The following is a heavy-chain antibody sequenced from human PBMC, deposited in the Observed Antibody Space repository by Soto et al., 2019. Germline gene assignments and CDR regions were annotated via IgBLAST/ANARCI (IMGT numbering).Heavy chain of an antibody. Sequence: VQLLESGGGLVQPGGSLRLSCAASGFTFNTYAMTWVRQAPGKGLEWVSSISASGGSTNYAGSVKGRFTISRDNYKNMVYLQMNSLKPEDTAVYYCATPKGKEHCRGGSCYAGGDYWGQGTLVTVSS. J-gene: IGHJ4*02. D-gene: IGHD2-15*01. CDR1: GFTFNTYA. V-gene: IGHV3-23*01. CDR3: ATPKGKEHCRGGSCYAGGDY. CDR2: ISASGGST.